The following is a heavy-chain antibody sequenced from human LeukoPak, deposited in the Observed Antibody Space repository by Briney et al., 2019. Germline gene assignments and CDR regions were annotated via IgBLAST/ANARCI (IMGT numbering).Heavy chain of an antibody. D-gene: IGHD1-26*01. V-gene: IGHV5-51*01. Sequence: HGESLKISCKGSGYSFTSYWIGWVRQMPGKGLEWMGIIYPGDSDTRYSPSFQGQVTISADKSISTAYLQWSSLKASDTAMYYCARHRYGGSYYGRGYYMDVWGKGTTVTVSS. CDR1: GYSFTSYW. CDR2: IYPGDSDT. J-gene: IGHJ6*03. CDR3: ARHRYGGSYYGRGYYMDV.